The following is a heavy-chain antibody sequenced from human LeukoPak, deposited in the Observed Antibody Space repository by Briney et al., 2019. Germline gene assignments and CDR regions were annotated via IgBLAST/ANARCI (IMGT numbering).Heavy chain of an antibody. CDR3: AGGALTYYYGSGSYPDYYYYYYMDV. CDR2: MNPNSGNT. V-gene: IGHV1-8*03. J-gene: IGHJ6*03. Sequence: ASVKVSCKASGYTFTSYDINWVRQATGQGLEWMGWMNPNSGNTGYAQKFQGRVTITRNTSISTAYMELSSLRSEDTAVYYCAGGALTYYYGSGSYPDYYYYYYMDVWGKGTTVTVSS. CDR1: GYTFTSYD. D-gene: IGHD3-10*01.